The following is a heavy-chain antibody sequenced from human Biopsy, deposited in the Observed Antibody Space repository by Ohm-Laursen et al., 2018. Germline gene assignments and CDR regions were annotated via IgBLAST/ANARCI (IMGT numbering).Heavy chain of an antibody. CDR2: VYYTGST. CDR3: ARDRGYYSDRTVPGYFDL. D-gene: IGHD3-22*01. Sequence: SDTLSLTCPVSGDSISSYYWSWIRQPPGKGPQWIGYVYYTGSTDYNPSLQSRVTISVDTSKNHFSLRLRSVTPADTAIYYCARDRGYYSDRTVPGYFDLWGRGTLVTVSS. CDR1: GDSISSYY. V-gene: IGHV4-59*01. J-gene: IGHJ2*01.